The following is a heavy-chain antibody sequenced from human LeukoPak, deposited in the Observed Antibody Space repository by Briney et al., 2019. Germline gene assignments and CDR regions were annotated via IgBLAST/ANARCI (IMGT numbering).Heavy chain of an antibody. J-gene: IGHJ4*02. V-gene: IGHV3-30*04. D-gene: IGHD4/OR15-4a*01. Sequence: PGGSLRLSCAASGFTLSSYAMHWVRQAPGKGLEWVAAISYGGSNKYYAESVKGRFTISRDNSKNALYLQVNRLRAEDTALCYCVSGLYGASYINYWGQGTLVTVSS. CDR2: ISYGGSNK. CDR3: VSGLYGASYINY. CDR1: GFTLSSYA.